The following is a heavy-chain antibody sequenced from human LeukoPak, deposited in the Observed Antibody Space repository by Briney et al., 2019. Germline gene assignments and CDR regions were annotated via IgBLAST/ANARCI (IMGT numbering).Heavy chain of an antibody. Sequence: SETLSLTCTVSGGSISSSSYYWGWIRQPPGKGLEWIGSIYCSGSTNYNPSLRSRVTISVDTSKNQFSLKLSSVTAADTAVYYCASQRYDFWSTGPVGWFDPWGQGTLVTVSS. CDR3: ASQRYDFWSTGPVGWFDP. D-gene: IGHD3-3*01. V-gene: IGHV4-39*07. CDR1: GGSISSSSYY. CDR2: IYCSGST. J-gene: IGHJ5*02.